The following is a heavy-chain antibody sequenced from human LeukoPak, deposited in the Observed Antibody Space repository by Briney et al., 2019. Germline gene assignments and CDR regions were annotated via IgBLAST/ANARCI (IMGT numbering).Heavy chain of an antibody. J-gene: IGHJ4*02. Sequence: SETLSLTCTVSGGSISSYYWSWIWQPPGKGLEWIGYIYTSGSTNYNPSLKSRVTISVDTSKNQFSLKLSSVTAADTAVYYCARDGPRQRYFDYWGQGTLVTVSS. V-gene: IGHV4-4*09. CDR2: IYTSGST. D-gene: IGHD5-24*01. CDR1: GGSISSYY. CDR3: ARDGPRQRYFDY.